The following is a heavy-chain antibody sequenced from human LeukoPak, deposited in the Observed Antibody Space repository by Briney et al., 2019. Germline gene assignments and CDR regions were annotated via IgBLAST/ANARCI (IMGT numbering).Heavy chain of an antibody. D-gene: IGHD6-13*01. V-gene: IGHV4-30-4*01. J-gene: IGHJ4*02. CDR1: GGSIRSGDFY. Sequence: PSQTLSLTCTVSGGSIRSGDFYWSWIRQPPGTGLEWIGYIYYSGSTYYNPSLKSRVTISVDTSKNQFSLKLSSVTAADTAVYYCARENQQLVPFSYFDYWGQGTLVTVSS. CDR2: IYYSGST. CDR3: ARENQQLVPFSYFDY.